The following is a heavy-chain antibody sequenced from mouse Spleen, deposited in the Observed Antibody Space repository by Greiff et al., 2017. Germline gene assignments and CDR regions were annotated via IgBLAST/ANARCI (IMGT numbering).Heavy chain of an antibody. D-gene: IGHD2-12*01. CDR1: GYSITSGYD. CDR3: ARTAYYSAMDY. J-gene: IGHJ4*01. Sequence: VQLKESGPGMVKPSQSLSLTCTVTGYSITSGYDWHWIRHFPGNKLEWMGYISYSGSTNYNPSLKSRISITHDTSKNHFFLKLNSVTTEDTATYYCARTAYYSAMDYWGQGTSVTVSS. V-gene: IGHV3-1*01. CDR2: ISYSGST.